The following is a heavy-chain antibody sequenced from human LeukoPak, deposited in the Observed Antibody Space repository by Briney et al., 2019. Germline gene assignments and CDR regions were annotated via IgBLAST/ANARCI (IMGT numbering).Heavy chain of an antibody. CDR2: IKIKTDGGTT. CDR3: TRKGAAAFFDY. J-gene: IGHJ4*02. Sequence: GGSLRLSCAASGFSFNNAWMSWVRQAPGKGLEWLGRIKIKTDGGTTDYAAPVKGRFTISRDDSKNTVYLQMNSLKTEDTAVYYCTRKGAAAFFDYWGQGTLVSVSS. V-gene: IGHV3-15*01. D-gene: IGHD6-13*01. CDR1: GFSFNNAW.